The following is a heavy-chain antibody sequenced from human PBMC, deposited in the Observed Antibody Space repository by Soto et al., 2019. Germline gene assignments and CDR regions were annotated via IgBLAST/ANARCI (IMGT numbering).Heavy chain of an antibody. V-gene: IGHV3-48*02. CDR1: GFTFSSYS. J-gene: IGHJ5*02. CDR2: ISSSSSTI. CDR3: ARDTSGVYAITPNWFDP. D-gene: IGHD2-8*01. Sequence: PGGSLRLSCAASGFTFSSYSMNWFRQAPGKGLEWVSYISSSSSTIYYADSVKGRFTISRDNAKNSLYLQMNSLRDEDTAVYYCARDTSGVYAITPNWFDPWGQGTLVTVSS.